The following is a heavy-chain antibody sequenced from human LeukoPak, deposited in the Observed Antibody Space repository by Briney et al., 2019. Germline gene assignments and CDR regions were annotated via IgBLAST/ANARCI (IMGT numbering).Heavy chain of an antibody. D-gene: IGHD3-22*01. CDR1: GLTVSTNY. Sequence: GGSLRLSCAASGLTVSTNYMTWVRQAPGKGLEWVSIIHSDGSTYYADSVKGRFTNSRDNYKNTLYLQMNSRRGEDTAMYYCARDLDYFDSSGSHRRRNYFDYWGQGTLVTVSS. CDR3: ARDLDYFDSSGSHRRRNYFDY. J-gene: IGHJ4*02. CDR2: IHSDGST. V-gene: IGHV3-53*01.